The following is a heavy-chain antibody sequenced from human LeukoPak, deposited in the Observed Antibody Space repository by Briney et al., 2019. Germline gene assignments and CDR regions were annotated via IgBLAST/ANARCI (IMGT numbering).Heavy chain of an antibody. CDR3: ARERRYIVVVPAADITRNWFDP. CDR1: GYTFTCYY. D-gene: IGHD2-2*01. CDR2: INPNSGGT. V-gene: IGHV1-2*02. J-gene: IGHJ5*02. Sequence: ASVKVSCKASGYTFTCYYMHWVRQAPGQGLEWMGWINPNSGGTNYAQKFQGRVTMTRDTSISTAYMELSRLRSDDTAVYYCARERRYIVVVPAADITRNWFDPWGQGTLVTVSS.